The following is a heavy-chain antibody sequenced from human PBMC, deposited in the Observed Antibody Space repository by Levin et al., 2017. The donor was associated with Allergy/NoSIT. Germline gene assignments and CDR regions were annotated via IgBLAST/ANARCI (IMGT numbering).Heavy chain of an antibody. D-gene: IGHD7-27*01. CDR2: ISGNGGTI. CDR1: GFTFSSYS. CDR3: VRDSEINWGPDAFDI. V-gene: IGHV3-64*01. Sequence: GESLKISCATSGFTFSSYSMHWVRQAPGKGLDFVSSISGNGGTIFYANSVKGRFTVSRDNSQNTLSLQMGSLRAEDTAVYYCVRDSEINWGPDAFDIWGQGTMVTVSS. J-gene: IGHJ3*02.